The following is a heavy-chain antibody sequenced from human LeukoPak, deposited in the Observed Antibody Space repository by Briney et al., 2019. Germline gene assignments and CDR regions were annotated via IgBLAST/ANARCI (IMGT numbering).Heavy chain of an antibody. CDR3: ARDGSEIAAGYYYYYYMDV. CDR1: GFTFSSYW. Sequence: GGSLRLSCAASGFTFSSYWMSWVRQAPGKGPEWVANIKQDGSEKYYVDSVKGRFTISRDNAKNSLYLQMNSLRAEDTAVYYCARDGSEIAAGYYYYYYMDVWGKGTTVTVSS. J-gene: IGHJ6*03. CDR2: IKQDGSEK. V-gene: IGHV3-7*01. D-gene: IGHD6-13*01.